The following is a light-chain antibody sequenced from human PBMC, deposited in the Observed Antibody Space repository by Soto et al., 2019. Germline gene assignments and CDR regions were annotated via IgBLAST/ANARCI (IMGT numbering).Light chain of an antibody. CDR2: DVG. CDR3: NSYRTVSTYV. V-gene: IGLV2-14*01. J-gene: IGLJ1*01. Sequence: QSALTQPASVSGSPGQSITIACTGTSSDIGGYNFVSWYQQYPGKAPKLLIYDVGNRPSGVSNRFSGSKSGNTASLTISGLQAEDEAHYYFNSYRTVSTYVFGTGTKLTGL. CDR1: SSDIGGYNF.